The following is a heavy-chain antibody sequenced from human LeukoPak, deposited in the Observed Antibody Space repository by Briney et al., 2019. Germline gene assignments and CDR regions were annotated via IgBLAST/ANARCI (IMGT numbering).Heavy chain of an antibody. J-gene: IGHJ4*02. Sequence: GASVKVSCKASGYTFTSYYMHWVRQAPGQGLEWMGIINPSGGSTSYAQKFQGRVTMTRDTSTSTVYMELSSLRSEDTAVYYRAREERRGHDYGDYGPLHWGQGTLVTVSS. CDR2: INPSGGST. D-gene: IGHD4-17*01. CDR1: GYTFTSYY. V-gene: IGHV1-46*01. CDR3: AREERRGHDYGDYGPLH.